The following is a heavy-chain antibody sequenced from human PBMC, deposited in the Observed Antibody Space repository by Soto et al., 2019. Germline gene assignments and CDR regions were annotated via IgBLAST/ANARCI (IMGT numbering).Heavy chain of an antibody. D-gene: IGHD5-18*01. Sequence: GGSLRLSCAVSGFTVSSNYMGWVRQAPGKGLEWVSVIYSGGSTYYAGSVKGRFIISRDNSKNTLYLQMSSLRAEDTAVYYCARAGQLNDYYYSGVDVWGQGTTVTVSS. V-gene: IGHV3-66*01. CDR2: IYSGGST. CDR3: ARAGQLNDYYYSGVDV. CDR1: GFTVSSNY. J-gene: IGHJ6*02.